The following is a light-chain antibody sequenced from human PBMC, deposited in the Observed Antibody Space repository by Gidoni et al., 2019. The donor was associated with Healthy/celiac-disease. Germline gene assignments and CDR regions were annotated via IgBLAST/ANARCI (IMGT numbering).Light chain of an antibody. Sequence: IVMTQSPLSLPVTPGEPASISCRSSQSLLHSNGYNYLDWYLQKPGQSPQLLINLGSNRASGVPDRFSGRGSGTAFTLNTSRVEAEDVGVYYCMQALQTPPYTFGQGTKLEIK. CDR1: QSLLHSNGYNY. CDR3: MQALQTPPYT. CDR2: LGS. J-gene: IGKJ2*01. V-gene: IGKV2-28*01.